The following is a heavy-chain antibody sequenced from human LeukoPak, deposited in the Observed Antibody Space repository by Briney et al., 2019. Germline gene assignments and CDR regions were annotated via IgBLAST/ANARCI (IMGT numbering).Heavy chain of an antibody. CDR1: GFTFSNYW. V-gene: IGHV3-7*01. Sequence: PGGSLRFSCAASGFTFSNYWMSWVRQAPGKGLEWVANIRQDGSEKYYVDSVKGRFTISRDNAKNSLYLQMNSLRAEDTAVYYCARDSRGAFDPWGQGTLVTVSS. CDR3: ARDSRGAFDP. D-gene: IGHD3-10*01. J-gene: IGHJ5*02. CDR2: IRQDGSEK.